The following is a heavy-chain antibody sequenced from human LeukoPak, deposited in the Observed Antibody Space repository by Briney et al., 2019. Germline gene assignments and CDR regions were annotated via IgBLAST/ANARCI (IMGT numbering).Heavy chain of an antibody. Sequence: SETLSLTCTVSGYSISSGYYWGWIRQPPGKGLEWIGSIYHSGSTYYNPSLKSRVTISVDTSKNQFSLKLSSVTAADTAVYYCARDILALAAAAVGFFDYWGQGTLVTVSS. CDR1: GYSISSGYY. CDR3: ARDILALAAAAVGFFDY. CDR2: IYHSGST. J-gene: IGHJ4*02. V-gene: IGHV4-38-2*02. D-gene: IGHD6-13*01.